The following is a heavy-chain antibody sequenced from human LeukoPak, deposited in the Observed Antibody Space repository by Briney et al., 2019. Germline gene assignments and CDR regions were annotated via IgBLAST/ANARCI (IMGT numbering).Heavy chain of an antibody. V-gene: IGHV1-3*01. Sequence: ASVKVSCKASGYTFTSYAMHWVRQAPGQRLEWMGWINAGNGNTKYSQKFQGRVTITRDTSASTAYMELSSLRSEDTAVYYCARDRANDYVWGSYRRPEYYFDYWGQGTLVTVSS. J-gene: IGHJ4*02. CDR2: INAGNGNT. CDR3: ARDRANDYVWGSYRRPEYYFDY. CDR1: GYTFTSYA. D-gene: IGHD3-16*02.